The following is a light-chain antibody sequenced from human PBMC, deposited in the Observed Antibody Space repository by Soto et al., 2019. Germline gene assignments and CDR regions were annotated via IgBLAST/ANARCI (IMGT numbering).Light chain of an antibody. J-gene: IGKJ5*01. CDR3: QQFGDLTFI. CDR1: QNILKY. Sequence: DIQMTQSPSSVSASVGDRVTITCRASQNILKYLNWYQQKPGKAPNLLIYDASGLEVGVPSRFSGSGSGTHFTLTISGLQPEDIATYYCQQFGDLTFIFGQGTRLEIK. V-gene: IGKV1-33*01. CDR2: DAS.